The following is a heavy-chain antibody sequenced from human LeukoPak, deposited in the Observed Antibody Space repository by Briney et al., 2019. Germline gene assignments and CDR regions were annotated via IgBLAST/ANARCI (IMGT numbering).Heavy chain of an antibody. CDR3: ARDRPLYCGGDCYTDY. V-gene: IGHV3-48*03. J-gene: IGHJ4*02. CDR2: ISSSGSTI. D-gene: IGHD2-21*02. Sequence: GGSLRLSCAASGFTFSSYEMNWVRQAPGKGLEWVSYISSSGSTIYYADSVKGRFTISRDNAKNSLYLQMYSLRAEDTAVYYCARDRPLYCGGDCYTDYWGQGTLVTVSS. CDR1: GFTFSSYE.